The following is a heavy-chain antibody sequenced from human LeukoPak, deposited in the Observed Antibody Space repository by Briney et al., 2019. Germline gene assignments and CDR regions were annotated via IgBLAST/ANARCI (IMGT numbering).Heavy chain of an antibody. CDR1: GGSISSSSYY. CDR3: ARRRLHLPTDHFDY. V-gene: IGHV4-39*01. D-gene: IGHD4-11*01. J-gene: IGHJ4*02. CDR2: IYYSGST. Sequence: SETLSLTCTVSGGSISSSSYYWGWIRQPPGKGLEWIGSIYYSGSTYYNPSLKSRVTISADTSKNQFSLKLSSVTAADTAVYYCARRRLHLPTDHFDYWGQGTLVTVSS.